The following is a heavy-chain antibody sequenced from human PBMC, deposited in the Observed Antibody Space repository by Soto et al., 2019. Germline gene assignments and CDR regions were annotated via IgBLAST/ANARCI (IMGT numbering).Heavy chain of an antibody. CDR1: GYTFTSYA. V-gene: IGHV1-3*01. D-gene: IGHD6-13*01. CDR3: ARDKPYSSSWYGNSLRYNWFDP. Sequence: QVQLVQSGAEVKKPGASVKVSCKASGYTFTSYAMHWVRQAPGQRLEWMGWINAGNGNTKYSQKFQGRVTITRDTSASXXYXEXXSLRSEDTAVYYCARDKPYSSSWYGNSLRYNWFDPWGQGTLVTVSS. J-gene: IGHJ5*02. CDR2: INAGNGNT.